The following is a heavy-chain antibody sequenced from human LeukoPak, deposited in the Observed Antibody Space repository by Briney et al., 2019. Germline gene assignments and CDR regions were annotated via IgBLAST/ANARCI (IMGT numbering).Heavy chain of an antibody. CDR3: ARDPTTVMTVPWYFDT. CDR2: INHRGST. J-gene: IGHJ4*02. CDR1: DGAFTGYF. V-gene: IGHV4-34*01. Sequence: SETLSLTCAVYDGAFTGYFWNWIRQSPGKGLEWIGEINHRGSTNYNPSLKSRLTISVDTSKNQFSLRLTSVTAADTGVYFCARDPTTVMTVPWYFDTWGQETLVTVSS. D-gene: IGHD4-11*01.